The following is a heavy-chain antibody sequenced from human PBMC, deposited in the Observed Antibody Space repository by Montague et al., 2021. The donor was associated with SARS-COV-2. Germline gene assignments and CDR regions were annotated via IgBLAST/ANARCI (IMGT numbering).Heavy chain of an antibody. CDR3: ATNKYCTLHDCLHGRHYFDH. Sequence: SLRLSCAASGFDFFNFDMAWVRQAPGRGLEWTSDIGSSGATILYADSLKGRFTISRDNIQKSLYLQMNSLRAEDTAVYYCATNKYCTLHDCLHGRHYFDHWGQGTLVTVSS. D-gene: IGHD2-8*01. V-gene: IGHV3-48*03. CDR2: IGSSGATI. CDR1: GFDFFNFD. J-gene: IGHJ4*02.